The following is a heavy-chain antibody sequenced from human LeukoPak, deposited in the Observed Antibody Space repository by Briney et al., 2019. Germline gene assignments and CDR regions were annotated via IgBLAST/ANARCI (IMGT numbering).Heavy chain of an antibody. D-gene: IGHD6-13*01. V-gene: IGHV4-59*08. CDR1: GGSMRSYY. J-gene: IGHJ3*02. CDR2: IYYSGST. Sequence: SETLPLTCTVSGGSMRSYYWSWIRQPAGMGLEWTGYIYYSGSTYYNPSLKSRVTISVDTSKNQFSLKLSSVTAADTAIYYCARHYIAAGGGDAFDIWGQGTMVIVSS. CDR3: ARHYIAAGGGDAFDI.